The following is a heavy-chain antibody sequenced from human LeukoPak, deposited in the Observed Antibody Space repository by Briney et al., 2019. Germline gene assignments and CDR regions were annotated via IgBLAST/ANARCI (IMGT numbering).Heavy chain of an antibody. CDR2: ISGSGGST. Sequence: GGSLRLSCAASGFTFSSYAMSWVRQAPGKGLEWVSAISGSGGSTYYADSVKGRFTISRDNSKNTLYLQMNSLRAEDTAVYYCAKHVGYYDSSGEYYFDYWGQGTLVTVSS. J-gene: IGHJ4*02. CDR3: AKHVGYYDSSGEYYFDY. CDR1: GFTFSSYA. D-gene: IGHD3-22*01. V-gene: IGHV3-23*01.